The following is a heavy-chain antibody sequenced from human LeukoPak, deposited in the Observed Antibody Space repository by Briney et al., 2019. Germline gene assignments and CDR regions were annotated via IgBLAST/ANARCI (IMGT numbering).Heavy chain of an antibody. J-gene: IGHJ4*02. D-gene: IGHD2-15*01. CDR1: GGSVSGYY. Sequence: SETPSLTCVVSGGSVSGYYWGWIRQPPGRGLEWIGYVYYSGSTNYNPSFKSRITISVDTSRNQFSLQLSSVTAADTAVYYCARIHRYCSGGACYVLDNWGQGTLVAVSS. CDR3: ARIHRYCSGGACYVLDN. CDR2: VYYSGST. V-gene: IGHV4-59*02.